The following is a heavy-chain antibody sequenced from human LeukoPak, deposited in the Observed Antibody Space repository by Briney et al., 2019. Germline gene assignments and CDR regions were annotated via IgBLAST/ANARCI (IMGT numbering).Heavy chain of an antibody. Sequence: SETLSLTCTVSGDSIASYYWSWIRQPPGKGLEWIGNIYYSGSTNYNPSLKSRVTILVDTSKKQVSLNLSSVTAADTAVYYCSSGREWFDPWGQGTLVTVPS. CDR2: IYYSGST. J-gene: IGHJ5*02. CDR3: SSGREWFDP. CDR1: GDSIASYY. D-gene: IGHD3-10*01. V-gene: IGHV4-59*01.